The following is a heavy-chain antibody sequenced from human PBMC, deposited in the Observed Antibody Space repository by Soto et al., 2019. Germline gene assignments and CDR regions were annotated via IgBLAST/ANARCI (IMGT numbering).Heavy chain of an antibody. CDR2: IFYSGST. CDR1: GGSISSSIYY. CDR3: AAAPRY. J-gene: IGHJ4*02. Sequence: PSETLSLTWTVSGGSISSSIYYGGWIRQPPGKGLEWIGSIFYSGSTYYNPSLKSRVTISVDTSKNQFSLRLTSVTAADTAVYYCAAAPRYWGQGTLVTVSS. D-gene: IGHD2-15*01. V-gene: IGHV4-39*07.